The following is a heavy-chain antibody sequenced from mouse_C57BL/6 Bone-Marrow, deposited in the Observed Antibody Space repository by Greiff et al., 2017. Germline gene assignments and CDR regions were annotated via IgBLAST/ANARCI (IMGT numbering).Heavy chain of an antibody. J-gene: IGHJ2*01. V-gene: IGHV5-12*01. CDR1: GFTFSDYY. CDR3: ARRTFNFFFDY. Sequence: ESGGGLVQPGGSLKLSCAASGFTFSDYYMYWVRQTPEKRLEWVAYISNGGGSTYYPDTVKGRFTISRDNAKNTLYLQMSRLKSEDTAMYYCARRTFNFFFDYWGQGTTLTVSS. D-gene: IGHD4-1*02. CDR2: ISNGGGST.